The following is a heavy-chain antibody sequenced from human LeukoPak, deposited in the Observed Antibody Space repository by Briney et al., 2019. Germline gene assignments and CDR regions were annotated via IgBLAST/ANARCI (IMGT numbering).Heavy chain of an antibody. J-gene: IGHJ5*02. D-gene: IGHD2-2*01. Sequence: GSLRLSCAASGFTFSSYSMNWVRQAPGKALEWIGYIYYSGSAYYNPSLKSRVDISFDTSKNQFSLRMTSVTAADSAIYFCARIRISSTSQNYFDPWGQGTLVTASS. CDR3: ARIRISSTSQNYFDP. V-gene: IGHV4-59*12. CDR1: GFTFSSYS. CDR2: IYYSGSA.